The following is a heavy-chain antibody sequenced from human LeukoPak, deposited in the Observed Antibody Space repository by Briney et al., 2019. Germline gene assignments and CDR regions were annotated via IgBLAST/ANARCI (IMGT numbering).Heavy chain of an antibody. V-gene: IGHV3-74*01. CDR1: GFTFSSYW. Sequence: GGSLRLSCAASGFTFSSYWMRWVRQAPGKGLVWVSRINTDGSSTSYADSVKGRFTISRDNAKNSLYLQMNSLRAEDTAVYYCARGGYYDFWSGYFDYWGQGTLVTVSS. J-gene: IGHJ4*02. CDR2: INTDGSST. CDR3: ARGGYYDFWSGYFDY. D-gene: IGHD3-3*01.